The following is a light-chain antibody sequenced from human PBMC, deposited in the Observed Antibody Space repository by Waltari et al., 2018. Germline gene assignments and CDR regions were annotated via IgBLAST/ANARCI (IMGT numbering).Light chain of an antibody. CDR3: MQGAHWPFT. J-gene: IGKJ3*01. CDR2: KVS. V-gene: IGKV2-30*02. CDR1: QSLVHSDGNTY. Sequence: DVVMTQSPLSLPVTLGQPASIYCRSSQSLVHSDGNTYLNWFQQRPGQSPRRLIYKVSNRDSGVPDRFSGSGSGTDFTLKISRVEAEDVGLYYCMQGAHWPFTFGPGTKVDI.